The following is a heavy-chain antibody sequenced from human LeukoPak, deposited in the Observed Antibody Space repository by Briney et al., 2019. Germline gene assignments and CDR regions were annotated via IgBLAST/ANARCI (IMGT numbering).Heavy chain of an antibody. CDR1: GITLSNYG. J-gene: IGHJ4*02. V-gene: IGHV3-23*01. CDR3: ARRARDDGSGFSYYFDY. CDR2: ISGSGGGT. Sequence: GGSLRLSCAVSGITLSNYGMSWVRQAPGKGLEWVAGISGSGGGTNYADSVKGRFTISRDNSKNTLYLQMNSLRAEDAAVYYCARRARDDGSGFSYYFDYWGQGTLVTVSS. D-gene: IGHD3-22*01.